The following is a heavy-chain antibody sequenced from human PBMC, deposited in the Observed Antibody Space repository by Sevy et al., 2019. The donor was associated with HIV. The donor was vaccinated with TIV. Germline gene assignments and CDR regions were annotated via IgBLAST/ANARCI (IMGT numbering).Heavy chain of an antibody. CDR2: INPNSGNT. D-gene: IGHD6-13*01. CDR1: GYTFTSYD. Sequence: ASVKVSCKASGYTFTSYDFNWVPQATGQGLEWMGWINPNSGNTGYAQKLQGRVTMTRNTSISTAYMELSSLRSEDTAVYYCASVYSSRWDDAFDIWGQGTMVTVSS. V-gene: IGHV1-8*01. CDR3: ASVYSSRWDDAFDI. J-gene: IGHJ3*02.